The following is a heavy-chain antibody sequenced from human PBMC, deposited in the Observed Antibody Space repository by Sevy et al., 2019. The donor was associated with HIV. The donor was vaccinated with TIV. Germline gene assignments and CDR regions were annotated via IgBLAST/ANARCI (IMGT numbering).Heavy chain of an antibody. CDR1: GFTFSSYA. V-gene: IGHV3-53*01. CDR2: IHSGGKI. CDR3: AREDIVLGEDNYYGIDV. J-gene: IGHJ6*02. D-gene: IGHD2-15*01. Sequence: GGSLRLSCAASGFTFSSYAMHWVRQAPGKGPEWVSLIHSGGKISYADSVQGRFTISRDNSKNTLYLQMNSLRAEDTAVYYCAREDIVLGEDNYYGIDVWGQGTTVTVSS.